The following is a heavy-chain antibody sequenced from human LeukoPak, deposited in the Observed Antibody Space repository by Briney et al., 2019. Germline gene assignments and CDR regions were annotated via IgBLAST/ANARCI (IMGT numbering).Heavy chain of an antibody. D-gene: IGHD2-2*01. Sequence: GASVKVSCKASGYTFTSYYMHWVRQAPGQGLEWMGIINPSGGSTSYAQKLQGRVTMTTDTSTSTAYMELRSLRSDDTAVYYCARDGSIVVVPAAQELGDYWGQGTLVTVSS. CDR1: GYTFTSYY. J-gene: IGHJ4*02. V-gene: IGHV1-46*01. CDR2: INPSGGST. CDR3: ARDGSIVVVPAAQELGDY.